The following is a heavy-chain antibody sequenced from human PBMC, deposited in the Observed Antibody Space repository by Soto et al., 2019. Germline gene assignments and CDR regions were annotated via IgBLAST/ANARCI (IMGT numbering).Heavy chain of an antibody. CDR2: IIPIFGTA. V-gene: IGHV1-69*01. J-gene: IGHJ4*02. CDR3: ARDGGRHSGGIDY. CDR1: GGTFSSYS. Sequence: QVQLVQSGAEVKKPGSSVKVSCKASGGTFSSYSINWVRQAPGQGLEWMGEIIPIFGTANYAQKFQGRVTITADESTSTAYMELSSLRSENTAVYYCARDGGRHSGGIDYRGQGSLVTVSS. D-gene: IGHD1-26*01.